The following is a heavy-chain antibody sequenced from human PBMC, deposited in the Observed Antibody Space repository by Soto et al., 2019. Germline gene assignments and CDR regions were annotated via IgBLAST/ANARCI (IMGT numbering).Heavy chain of an antibody. Sequence: QVQLVQSGAEVKKPGSSVKVSCKASGGTFSSYTISWVQQAPGQGLEWMGRIIPILGIANYAQKFQGRVTITADKSTSTAYMELSSLRSEDTAVYYCARDGADIVVVPAEGWFDPWGQGTLVTVSS. D-gene: IGHD2-2*01. CDR1: GGTFSSYT. J-gene: IGHJ5*02. V-gene: IGHV1-69*08. CDR2: IIPILGIA. CDR3: ARDGADIVVVPAEGWFDP.